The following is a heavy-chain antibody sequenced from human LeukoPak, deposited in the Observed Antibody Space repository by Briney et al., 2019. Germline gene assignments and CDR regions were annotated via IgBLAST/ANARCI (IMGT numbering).Heavy chain of an antibody. Sequence: GESLKISCKGSGYSFTTYWIGWVRQMPGKGLEWMGIIYPGDSDTTYSPSFEGQVTISVDKSISTAYLQWSSLKASDTAMYYCARHRSPYYYDSSGYPLTTYYFDQWGQGTLVTVSS. D-gene: IGHD3-22*01. CDR1: GYSFTTYW. J-gene: IGHJ4*02. V-gene: IGHV5-51*01. CDR3: ARHRSPYYYDSSGYPLTTYYFDQ. CDR2: IYPGDSDT.